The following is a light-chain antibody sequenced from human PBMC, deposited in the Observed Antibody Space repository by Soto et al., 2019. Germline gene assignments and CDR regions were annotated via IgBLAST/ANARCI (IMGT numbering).Light chain of an antibody. V-gene: IGLV1-40*01. J-gene: IGLJ3*02. CDR1: SSNIGAGYD. CDR3: KYYDSSLSGWV. Sequence: QSALTQPPSVSGAPGQRVTISCTGSSSNIGAGYDVHWYQQLPGTAPKLLIYGNSNRPSGVPDRFSGSKSGTSASLAITGLQAEDEADYYCKYYDSSLSGWVFGGGTKLTVL. CDR2: GNS.